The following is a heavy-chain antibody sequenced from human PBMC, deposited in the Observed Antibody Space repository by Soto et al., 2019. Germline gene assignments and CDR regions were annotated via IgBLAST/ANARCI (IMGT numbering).Heavy chain of an antibody. CDR2: IYWNDDK. V-gene: IGHV2-5*01. CDR1: GFSLSTSGVG. CDR3: AHRSFDNDAFDV. D-gene: IGHD3-9*01. J-gene: IGHJ3*01. Sequence: QITLKESGPTLVKPTQTLTLTCTFSGFSLSTSGVGVGWIRQPTGKALEWLALIYWNDDKHYSPSLKSRLTIAKDTAKNRLVLTMTNMDPVDTATYFCAHRSFDNDAFDVWGQGTMVTVSS.